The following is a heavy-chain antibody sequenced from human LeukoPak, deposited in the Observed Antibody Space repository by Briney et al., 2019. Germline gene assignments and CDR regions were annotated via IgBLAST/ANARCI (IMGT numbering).Heavy chain of an antibody. D-gene: IGHD3-3*01. CDR2: IYYSGST. CDR1: GGSFSSSSYY. V-gene: IGHV4-39*07. Sequence: KPSETLSLTCTVSGGSFSSSSYYWGWIRQPPGKGLEWIGIIYYSGSTYYNPSLKSRVTISGDTSKNQFSLKLRSVTAADTAVYYCARELENTIFGVVSRWFYPWGQGTQVTVSS. J-gene: IGHJ5*02. CDR3: ARELENTIFGVVSRWFYP.